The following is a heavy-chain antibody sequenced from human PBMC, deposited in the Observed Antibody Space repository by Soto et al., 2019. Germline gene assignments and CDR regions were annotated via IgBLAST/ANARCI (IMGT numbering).Heavy chain of an antibody. Sequence: GGSLRLSCAASGFTFSSYWMHWVRQAPGKGLVWVSRMNEDGGTTDYADSVKGRFTISRDNAKNTLYLQMNSLRVEDTAVYYCASDLSGRADVWGQGSTVTVSS. J-gene: IGHJ6*02. D-gene: IGHD3-10*01. CDR2: MNEDGGTT. CDR1: GFTFSSYW. V-gene: IGHV3-74*01. CDR3: ASDLSGRADV.